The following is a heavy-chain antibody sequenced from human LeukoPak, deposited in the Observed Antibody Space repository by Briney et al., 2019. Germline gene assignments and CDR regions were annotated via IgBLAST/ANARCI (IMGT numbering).Heavy chain of an antibody. CDR3: AKDGITTVTTWYFQH. CDR2: ISWNSGSI. V-gene: IGHV3-9*01. J-gene: IGHJ1*01. D-gene: IGHD4-17*01. Sequence: GRSLRLSCAASGFTFDDYAMHWVRQAPGKGLEWVSGISWNSGSIGYADSVRGRFTISRDNAKNSLYLQMNSLRAEDTALYYCAKDGITTVTTWYFQHWGQGTLVTVSS. CDR1: GFTFDDYA.